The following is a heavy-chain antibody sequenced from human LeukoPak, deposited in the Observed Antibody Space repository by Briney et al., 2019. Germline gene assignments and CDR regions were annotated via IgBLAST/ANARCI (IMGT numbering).Heavy chain of an antibody. J-gene: IGHJ6*03. Sequence: GGSLRLSCAASGFTFSSYSMNWVRQAPGKGLEWVSFISTSSSYIYYADSVKGRFTISRDNAKNSLYLQMSSLRAEDAAVYYCARDHDWDYMDVWGKGTTVTVSS. CDR2: ISTSSSYI. CDR1: GFTFSSYS. D-gene: IGHD3-9*01. V-gene: IGHV3-21*01. CDR3: ARDHDWDYMDV.